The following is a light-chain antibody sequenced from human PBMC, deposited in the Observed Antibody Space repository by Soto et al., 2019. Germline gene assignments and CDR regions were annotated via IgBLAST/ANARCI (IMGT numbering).Light chain of an antibody. Sequence: QAVVTQPPSVSGVPGQRVTISCTGSNSNIGSNYDVHWYQQLPGSAPKLLIYGNNNRPSGGPDRFSASKSVTSASLAIAGLQADDEADYYCQSYDSRLSGVVFGGGTKLTVL. CDR3: QSYDSRLSGVV. CDR2: GNN. J-gene: IGLJ3*02. CDR1: NSNIGSNYD. V-gene: IGLV1-40*01.